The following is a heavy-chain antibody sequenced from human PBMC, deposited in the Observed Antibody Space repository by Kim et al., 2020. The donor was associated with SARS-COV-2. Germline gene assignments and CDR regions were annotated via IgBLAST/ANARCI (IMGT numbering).Heavy chain of an antibody. Sequence: SYTPKFQGRVTMTRDPSTSTVFMELGSLTSEDTAVYYCVGERARAQYFDLWGRGTLVTVSS. J-gene: IGHJ2*01. V-gene: IGHV1-46*01. CDR3: VGERARAQYFDL.